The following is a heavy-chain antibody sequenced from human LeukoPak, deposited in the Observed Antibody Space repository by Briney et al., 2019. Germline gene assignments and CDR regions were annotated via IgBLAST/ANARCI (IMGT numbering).Heavy chain of an antibody. D-gene: IGHD1-7*01. CDR2: ISSSSSTI. Sequence: GGSLRLSCAASGFTFSSYSMNWVRQAPGEGLEWVSYISSSSSTIYYADSVKGRFTISRDNAKNSLYLQMNSLRAEDTAVYYCARSNWNSNSASDYWGQGTLVTVSS. CDR1: GFTFSSYS. V-gene: IGHV3-48*01. J-gene: IGHJ4*02. CDR3: ARSNWNSNSASDY.